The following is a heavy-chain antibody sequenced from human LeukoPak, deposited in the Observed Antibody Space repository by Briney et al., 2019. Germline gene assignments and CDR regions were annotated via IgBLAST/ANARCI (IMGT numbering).Heavy chain of an antibody. J-gene: IGHJ4*02. CDR1: GFIFSTNV. Sequence: GGSLRLSCAASGFIFSTNVMSWVRQAPGKGLEWVSAISASGGTTYYAESVKGRFTISRDNSKNTLYLQVNSLRVEDTGVYYCAAKIVATTAADYWGQGTLVTVSS. D-gene: IGHD5-12*01. CDR2: ISASGGTT. V-gene: IGHV3-23*01. CDR3: AAKIVATTAADY.